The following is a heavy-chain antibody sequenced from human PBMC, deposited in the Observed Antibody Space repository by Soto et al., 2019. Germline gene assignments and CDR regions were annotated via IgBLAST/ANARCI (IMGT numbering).Heavy chain of an antibody. D-gene: IGHD3-22*01. V-gene: IGHV3-33*03. J-gene: IGHJ4*01. Sequence: GGSLRLSCAASGFTFCSNGMHWVRQAPGKGLEWVAVIWYDVNKKYYGDSVRGRFTISRDNSKNTLYLEMNSLRAEDTAVYYCVVDTSGLLDYWGLVTQVPVSS. CDR2: IWYDVNKK. CDR1: GFTFCSNG. CDR3: VVDTSGLLDY.